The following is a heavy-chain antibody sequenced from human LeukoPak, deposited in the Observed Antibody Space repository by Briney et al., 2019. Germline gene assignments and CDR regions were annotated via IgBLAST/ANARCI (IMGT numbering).Heavy chain of an antibody. D-gene: IGHD2-15*01. J-gene: IGHJ4*02. Sequence: PGTSLRLSCATSGFTFRRSGVHWVRQAPGKGLEWVALMSSDGINTYYADSVKGRFTVSRDSSKDTLYLHMNSLRADDTAIYYCAKDHSGSGRAFEYWGQGTLVTVSS. CDR1: GFTFRRSG. V-gene: IGHV3-30*04. CDR3: AKDHSGSGRAFEY. CDR2: MSSDGINT.